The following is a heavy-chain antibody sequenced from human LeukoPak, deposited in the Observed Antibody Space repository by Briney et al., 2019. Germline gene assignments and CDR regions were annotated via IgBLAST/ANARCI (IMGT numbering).Heavy chain of an antibody. V-gene: IGHV3-21*01. CDR2: ISSSSSYI. Sequence: GGSLRLSCAASGFTFSSYIMNWVRQAPGKGLEWVSSISSSSSYIYYADSVKGRFTISRDNAKNSLYLQMNSLRAEDTAVYYCARDLKGDAYYYYYMDVWGKGTTVTVSS. CDR1: GFTFSSYI. CDR3: ARDLKGDAYYYYYMDV. J-gene: IGHJ6*03.